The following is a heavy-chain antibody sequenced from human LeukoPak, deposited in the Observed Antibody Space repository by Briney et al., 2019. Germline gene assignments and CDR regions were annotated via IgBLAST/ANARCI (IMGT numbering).Heavy chain of an antibody. D-gene: IGHD1-14*01. J-gene: IGHJ4*02. V-gene: IGHV4-34*01. Sequence: SETLSLTCAVYGGSFSSYYWSWIRQPPGKGLEWIGEINHSGSTNYNPSLKSRVTISVDTSKNQFSLKLSSVTAADTAVYYCARGGPEIDCWGQGTLVTVSS. CDR2: INHSGST. CDR3: ARGGPEIDC. CDR1: GGSFSSYY.